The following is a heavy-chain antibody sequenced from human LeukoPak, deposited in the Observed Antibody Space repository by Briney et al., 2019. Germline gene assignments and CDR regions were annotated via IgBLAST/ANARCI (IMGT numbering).Heavy chain of an antibody. CDR1: GGSISSGGYS. CDR3: ARSPNWNYNAFDI. CDR2: IYYSGST. V-gene: IGHV4-30-4*07. D-gene: IGHD1-7*01. Sequence: SQTLSLTCAVSGGSISSGGYSWSWTRQPPGKGLEWIGYIYYSGSTYYNPSLKSRVTISVDTSKNQFSLKLSSVTAADTAVYYYARSPNWNYNAFDIWGQGTMVTVSS. J-gene: IGHJ3*02.